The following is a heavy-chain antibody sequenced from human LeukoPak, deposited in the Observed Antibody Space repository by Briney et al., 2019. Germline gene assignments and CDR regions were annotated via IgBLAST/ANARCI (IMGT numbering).Heavy chain of an antibody. J-gene: IGHJ4*02. Sequence: PSETLSLTCTVSGGSISSYYWSWVRQPPGKGLEGIGYTYYSGSTNYNPSLKSRVTISVDTSKNQFSLKLSSVTAADTAVYYCARGIKAWGTRGSYFDYWGQGTLVTVSS. D-gene: IGHD3-16*01. CDR1: GGSISSYY. CDR3: ARGIKAWGTRGSYFDY. CDR2: TYYSGST. V-gene: IGHV4-59*01.